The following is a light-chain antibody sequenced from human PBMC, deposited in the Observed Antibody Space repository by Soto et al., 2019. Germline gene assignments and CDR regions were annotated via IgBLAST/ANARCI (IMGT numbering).Light chain of an antibody. V-gene: IGKV3-20*01. CDR3: QQYDGSVVA. Sequence: EIVLTQSPGTLSLSPGERASLSCRASQSVSRSFLAWYQQKPGQAPRLLIYGASSRATGIPDRFSGSGSGTDFPLTISRLEPEDFAVYYCQQYDGSVVAFGLGTRLDIK. J-gene: IGKJ2*01. CDR1: QSVSRSF. CDR2: GAS.